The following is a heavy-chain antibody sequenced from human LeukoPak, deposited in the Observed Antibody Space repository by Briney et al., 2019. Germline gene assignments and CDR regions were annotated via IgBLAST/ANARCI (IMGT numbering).Heavy chain of an antibody. Sequence: SVKVSCKASGGTFSSYAISWVRQAPGQGLEWMGGIIPIFGTANYAQKFQGRVTITADESTSTAYMELSSLRSEDTAVYYCARVYCSSTSCYISYFDYWGQGTLVTVSS. CDR3: ARVYCSSTSCYISYFDY. CDR2: IIPIFGTA. CDR1: GGTFSSYA. D-gene: IGHD2-2*02. J-gene: IGHJ4*02. V-gene: IGHV1-69*13.